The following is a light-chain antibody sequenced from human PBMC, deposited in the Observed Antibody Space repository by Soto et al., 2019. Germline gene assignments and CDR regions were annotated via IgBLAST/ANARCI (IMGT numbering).Light chain of an antibody. V-gene: IGLV1-40*01. CDR3: QSYDSSLSGGV. Sequence: QSVLXQPPSXSGAPGQRVTISXTGSSSNIGAGYDVHWYQQLPGTAPKLLIYGNSNRPSGVPDRFSGSKSGTSASLAITGLQAEDEADYYCQSYDSSLSGGVFGGGTKLTVL. J-gene: IGLJ2*01. CDR1: SSNIGAGYD. CDR2: GNS.